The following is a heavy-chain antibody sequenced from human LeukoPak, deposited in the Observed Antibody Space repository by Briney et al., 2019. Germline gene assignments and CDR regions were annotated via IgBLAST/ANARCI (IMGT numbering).Heavy chain of an antibody. J-gene: IGHJ5*02. D-gene: IGHD3-22*01. CDR3: ARVNMEDYYDSSGYYFGP. CDR1: GGSISSSSYY. CDR2: IYYSGST. Sequence: SETLSLTCTVSGGSISSSSYYWGWIRQPPGKGLEWIGSIYYSGSTYYNPSLKSRVTISVDTSKNQFSLKLSSVTAADTAVYYCARVNMEDYYDSSGYYFGPWGQGTLVTVSS. V-gene: IGHV4-39*07.